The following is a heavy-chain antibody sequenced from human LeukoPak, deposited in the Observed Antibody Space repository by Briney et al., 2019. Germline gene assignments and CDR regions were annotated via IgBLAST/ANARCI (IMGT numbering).Heavy chain of an antibody. CDR2: FDPEDGET. D-gene: IGHD3-9*01. V-gene: IGHV1-24*01. CDR1: GYTLTELS. J-gene: IGHJ4*02. CDR3: ATLGYFDWFFDY. Sequence: ASVKVSCKVSGYTLTELSMHWVRQAPGKGPEWMGGFDPEDGETIYAQKLQGRVTMTEDTSTDTAYMELSSLRSEDTAVYYCATLGYFDWFFDYWGQGTLVTVSS.